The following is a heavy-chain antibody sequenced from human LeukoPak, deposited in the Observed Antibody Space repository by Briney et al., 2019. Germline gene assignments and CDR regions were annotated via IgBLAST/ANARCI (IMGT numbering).Heavy chain of an antibody. CDR2: INPNSGGT. J-gene: IGHJ4*01. Sequence: ASVKVSCKASGYTFTSYGISWVRQAPGQGLEWMGWINPNSGGTNYAQKFQGRVTMTRDTSISTAYMELSRLRSDDTAVYYCARSGELRFLEWLPGDFDYWGQGTLVTVSS. CDR1: GYTFTSYG. D-gene: IGHD3-3*01. V-gene: IGHV1-2*02. CDR3: ARSGELRFLEWLPGDFDY.